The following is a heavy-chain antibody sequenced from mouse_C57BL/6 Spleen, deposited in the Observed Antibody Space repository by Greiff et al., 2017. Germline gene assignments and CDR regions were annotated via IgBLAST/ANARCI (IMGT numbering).Heavy chain of an antibody. V-gene: IGHV5-16*01. CDR2: INYDGSST. CDR1: GFTFSDYY. J-gene: IGHJ1*03. D-gene: IGHD1-1*01. CDR3: ARDGGYYYGSSHWYFDV. Sequence: EVQVVESEGGLVQPGSSMKLSCTASGFTFSDYYMAWVRQVPEKGLEWVANINYDGSSTYYLDSLKSRFIISRDNAKNILYLQMSSLKSEDTATYYCARDGGYYYGSSHWYFDVGGTGTTVTVSS.